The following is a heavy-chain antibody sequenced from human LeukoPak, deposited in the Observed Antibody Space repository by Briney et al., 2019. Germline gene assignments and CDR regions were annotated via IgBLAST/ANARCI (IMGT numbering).Heavy chain of an antibody. CDR3: AGDTLGYFDY. D-gene: IGHD3-10*01. Sequence: SVKVSCKASGGTFSSYAISWVRQAPGQGLEWMGGIIPIFGTANYAQKFQGRVMITADESTSTAYMELSSLRSEDTAVYYCAGDTLGYFDYWGQGTLVTVSS. V-gene: IGHV1-69*13. CDR2: IIPIFGTA. CDR1: GGTFSSYA. J-gene: IGHJ4*02.